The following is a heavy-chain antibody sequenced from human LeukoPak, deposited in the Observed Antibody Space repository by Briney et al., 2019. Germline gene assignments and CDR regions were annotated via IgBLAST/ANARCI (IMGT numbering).Heavy chain of an antibody. CDR3: ARRSKGQWLVPLDY. J-gene: IGHJ4*02. D-gene: IGHD6-19*01. Sequence: SETLSLTCTVSGGSISSYYWSWIRQPAGKGLEWIGRIYTSGSTNYNPSLKSRVTMSVDKSKNQFSLKLSSVTAADTAVYYCARRSKGQWLVPLDYWGQGTLVTVSS. V-gene: IGHV4-4*07. CDR2: IYTSGST. CDR1: GGSISSYY.